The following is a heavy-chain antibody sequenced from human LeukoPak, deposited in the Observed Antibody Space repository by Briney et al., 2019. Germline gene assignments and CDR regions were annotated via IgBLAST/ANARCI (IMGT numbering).Heavy chain of an antibody. CDR1: GFTSSSYA. CDR3: ARGGIQLWSDDAFDI. Sequence: PGGSLRLSCAASGFTSSSYAMHRVRQAPGKGLEYVSAISSNGGSTYYANSVKGRFTISRDNSKNTLYLQMGSLRTEDVAVYYCARGGIQLWSDDAFDIWGQGTMVTVSS. D-gene: IGHD5-18*01. CDR2: ISSNGGST. J-gene: IGHJ3*02. V-gene: IGHV3-64*01.